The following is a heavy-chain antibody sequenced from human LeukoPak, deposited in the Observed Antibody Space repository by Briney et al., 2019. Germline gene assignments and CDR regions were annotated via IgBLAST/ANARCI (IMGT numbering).Heavy chain of an antibody. D-gene: IGHD6-13*01. CDR1: GFTVSSNY. CDR3: ARGAAGGIFDY. V-gene: IGHV3-66*02. Sequence: GGSLRLSCAASGFTVSSNYMSWARQAPGKGLEWVSVIYSGDSTYYADSVKSRFTISRDNSKNTLYLQMNSLRAEDTAVYYCARGAAGGIFDYWGQGTLVTVSS. CDR2: IYSGDST. J-gene: IGHJ4*02.